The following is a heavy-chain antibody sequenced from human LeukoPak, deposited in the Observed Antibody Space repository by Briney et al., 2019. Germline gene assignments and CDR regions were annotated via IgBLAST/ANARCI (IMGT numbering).Heavy chain of an antibody. CDR2: VASDGSQT. CDR1: GFTLGTYI. Sequence: PGGSLRLSCGASGFTLGTYIMHWVRQAPGKGLQWVAAVASDGSQTFYIESVRGRFTISRDKSKNTLYLQMNTLRAEDTAVYFCARERQDTIVHSGAFDIWGQGTMVTVSS. D-gene: IGHD3-10*01. V-gene: IGHV3-30-3*01. J-gene: IGHJ3*02. CDR3: ARERQDTIVHSGAFDI.